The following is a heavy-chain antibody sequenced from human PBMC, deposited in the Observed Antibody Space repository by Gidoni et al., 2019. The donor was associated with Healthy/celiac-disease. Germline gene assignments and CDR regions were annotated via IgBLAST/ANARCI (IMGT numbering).Heavy chain of an antibody. CDR3: AREGYGGPIDY. Sequence: QVQLQESGPGLVKPSETLSLPCTVSGGSISSYYWSWIRQPPGKGLEWIGYIYYSGSTNYNPSLKSRVTISVDTSKNQFSLKLSSVTAADTAVYYCAREGYGGPIDYWGQGTLVTVSS. CDR1: GGSISSYY. J-gene: IGHJ4*02. D-gene: IGHD4-17*01. V-gene: IGHV4-59*01. CDR2: IYYSGST.